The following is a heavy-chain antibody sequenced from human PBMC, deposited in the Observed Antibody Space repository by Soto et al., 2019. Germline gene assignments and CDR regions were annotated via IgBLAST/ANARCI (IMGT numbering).Heavy chain of an antibody. CDR3: ARVGGWRQEANGY. V-gene: IGHV1-69*01. J-gene: IGHJ4*02. Sequence: QVQLVQSGAEVKKPGSSVRVSCKTSGDSFTTYALSWVRQAPGQGLEWVGGIIPIFGTPYYAQKFQGRVTITADEATSTSYLEMSSLPSDDTAVYYCARVGGWRQEANGYWGQGTLVSVSS. CDR1: GDSFTTYA. CDR2: IIPIFGTP. D-gene: IGHD3-16*01.